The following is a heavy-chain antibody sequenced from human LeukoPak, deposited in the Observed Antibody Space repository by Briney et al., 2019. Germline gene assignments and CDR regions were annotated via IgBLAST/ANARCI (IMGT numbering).Heavy chain of an antibody. CDR2: IYNSGSA. CDR3: ARHSGRGLAY. V-gene: IGHV4-39*01. CDR1: GGSISSSTYY. Sequence: SETLSLSCSVSGGSISSSTYYWGWIRQPPGKGLEWIGNIYNSGSAYYNPSLESRVTISLDTSNNQFSLNLNSVTAADTAVYYCARHSGRGLAYWGQGTLVTVSS. J-gene: IGHJ4*02. D-gene: IGHD3-10*01.